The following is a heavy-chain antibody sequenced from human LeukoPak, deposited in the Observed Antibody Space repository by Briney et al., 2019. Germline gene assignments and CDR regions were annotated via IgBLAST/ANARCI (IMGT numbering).Heavy chain of an antibody. CDR3: ARGHYGMDV. V-gene: IGHV3-7*04. CDR1: GFTFSHHW. Sequence: PGGTLRLSCAASGFTFSHHWLTWVRHGPGQGPEWVANIYLDGSETNYLDSVKGRFTISRDNAKDSLYLQMNSLRAEDTAVYYCARGHYGMDVWGQGTTVTVSS. CDR2: IYLDGSET. J-gene: IGHJ6*02.